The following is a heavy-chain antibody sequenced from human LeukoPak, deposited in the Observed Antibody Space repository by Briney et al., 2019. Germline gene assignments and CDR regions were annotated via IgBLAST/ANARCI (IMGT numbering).Heavy chain of an antibody. CDR1: GGSFSGYY. CDR2: INHSGST. V-gene: IGHV4-34*01. CDR3: ARGRTRIAAKWGIDFDY. J-gene: IGHJ4*02. D-gene: IGHD6-13*01. Sequence: SETLSLTCAVYGGSFSGYYWSWIRQPPGKGLEWIGEINHSGSTKYNPSLKSRVTISGDTSKNQFSLKLRSVTAADTAVYYCARGRTRIAAKWGIDFDYWGQGTLVTVSS.